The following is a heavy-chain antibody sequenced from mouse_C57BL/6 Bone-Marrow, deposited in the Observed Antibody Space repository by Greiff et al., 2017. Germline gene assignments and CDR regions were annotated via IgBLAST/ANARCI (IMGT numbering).Heavy chain of an antibody. Sequence: QVQLQQPGAELVKPGASVKMSCKASGYTFTSYWITWVKQRPGQGLEWIGDIYPTSGRTNYNEKFKSKAILTVDTSSNTDYMQLSSLTSEDSAVFCCGRSGPLGRSFDYWGQGTTLTVSS. J-gene: IGHJ2*01. CDR1: GYTFTSYW. V-gene: IGHV1-55*01. CDR3: GRSGPLGRSFDY. D-gene: IGHD4-1*01. CDR2: IYPTSGRT.